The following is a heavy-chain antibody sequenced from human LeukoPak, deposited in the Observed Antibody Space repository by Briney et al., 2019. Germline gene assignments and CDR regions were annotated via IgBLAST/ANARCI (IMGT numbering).Heavy chain of an antibody. CDR2: ISYDGSNK. CDR3: ARDYDSSAYILSVFDS. V-gene: IGHV3-30*04. D-gene: IGHD3-22*01. CDR1: GFTFSSYA. Sequence: PGGSLRLSCAASGFTFSSYAMHWVRQAPGKGLEWVAVISYDGSNKYYADSVKGRFTISRDNSKNTLYLQMNSLRAEDTAVYYCARDYDSSAYILSVFDSWGQGTLVTVSS. J-gene: IGHJ4*02.